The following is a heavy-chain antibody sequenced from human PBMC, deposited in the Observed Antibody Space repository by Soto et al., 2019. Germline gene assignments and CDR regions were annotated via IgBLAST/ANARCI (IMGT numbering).Heavy chain of an antibody. CDR2: ISSDGCPT. J-gene: IGHJ4*02. V-gene: IGHV3-64D*06. CDR3: VKDRYVDY. Sequence: XGSLRLSCSVAGVTFSSYAMHWVRQAPGKGLEYVSSISSDGCPTYYADSVKGRFTISRDNSKNTLYLQVSSLKAEDTAVYYCVKDRYVDYWGQGNLVTVSS. CDR1: GVTFSSYA.